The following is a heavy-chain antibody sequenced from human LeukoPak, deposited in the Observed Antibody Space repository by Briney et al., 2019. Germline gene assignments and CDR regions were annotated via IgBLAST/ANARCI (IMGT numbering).Heavy chain of an antibody. Sequence: GGSLRLSCAASGFTFSSYEMNWVRQAPGKGLEWVSYISSSGSTIYYADSVKGRFTISRDNAKNSLYLQMDSLRAEDTAVYYCAREGPDIAAAVADNWFDPWGQGTLVTVSS. J-gene: IGHJ5*02. CDR2: ISSSGSTI. D-gene: IGHD6-13*01. CDR3: AREGPDIAAAVADNWFDP. CDR1: GFTFSSYE. V-gene: IGHV3-48*03.